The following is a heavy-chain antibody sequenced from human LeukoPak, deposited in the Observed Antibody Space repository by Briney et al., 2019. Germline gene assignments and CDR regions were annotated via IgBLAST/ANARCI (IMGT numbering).Heavy chain of an antibody. Sequence: ASVKVSCKASGGTFSSYATSWVRQAPGQGLEWMGWINTNTENPTYAQGFTGRYVFSLDTSVSTAYLQISGLKADDTAVYYCGRDPKLGIRGYTYGYIDFWGQGTLVTVSS. CDR3: GRDPKLGIRGYTYGYIDF. CDR1: GGTFSSYA. D-gene: IGHD5-18*01. V-gene: IGHV7-4-1*02. CDR2: INTNTENP. J-gene: IGHJ4*02.